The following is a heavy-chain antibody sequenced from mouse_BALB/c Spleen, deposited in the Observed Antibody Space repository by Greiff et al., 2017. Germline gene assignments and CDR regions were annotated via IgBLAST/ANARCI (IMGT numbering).Heavy chain of an antibody. V-gene: IGHV7-1*02. CDR1: GFTFSDFY. D-gene: IGHD4-1*02. CDR2: SRNKANDYTT. J-gene: IGHJ1*01. Sequence: EVKVVESGGGLVQPGGSLRLSCATSGFTFSDFYMEWVRQPPGKRLEWIAASRNKANDYTTEYSASVKGRFIVSRDTSQSILYLQMNALRAEDTAIYYCARSQLGRWYFDVWGAGTTVTVSS. CDR3: ARSQLGRWYFDV.